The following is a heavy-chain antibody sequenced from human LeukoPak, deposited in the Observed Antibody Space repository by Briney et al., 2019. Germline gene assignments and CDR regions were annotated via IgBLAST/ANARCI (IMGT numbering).Heavy chain of an antibody. V-gene: IGHV1-46*01. D-gene: IGHD5-12*01. CDR3: ARDEPNSGNDY. CDR2: INPSGGST. Sequence: ASVKVSCKASGYTFTSYYMHWVRQAPGQGLEWMGIINPSGGSTSYVQKFQGRVTMTRDTSTSTVYMELSRLRSDDTAVYYCARDEPNSGNDYWGQGTLVTVSS. CDR1: GYTFTSYY. J-gene: IGHJ4*02.